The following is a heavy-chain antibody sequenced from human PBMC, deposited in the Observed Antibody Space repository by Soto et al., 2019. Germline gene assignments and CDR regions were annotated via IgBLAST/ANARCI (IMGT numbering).Heavy chain of an antibody. CDR2: IIPIFGTA. D-gene: IGHD1-26*01. Sequence: GASVKVSCKASGGTFSSYAISWVRQAPGQGLEWMGGIIPIFGTANYAQKFQGRVTITADKSTSTAYMELSSLSSEDTAVYYCARGGGSYHREAHFEYWGQGTMVTVSS. V-gene: IGHV1-69*06. CDR1: GGTFSSYA. J-gene: IGHJ4*02. CDR3: ARGGGSYHREAHFEY.